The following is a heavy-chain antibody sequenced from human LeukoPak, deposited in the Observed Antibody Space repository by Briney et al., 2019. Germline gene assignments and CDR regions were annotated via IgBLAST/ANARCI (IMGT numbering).Heavy chain of an antibody. CDR2: IYHSGST. Sequence: SETLSLTCAVSGGSISSSNWWSWVRQPPGKGLEWIGEIYHSGSTNYNPSLRSRVTTSVDKSKNQFSLKLSSVTAADTAVYYCAKSGGYGLIDYWGQGTLVTVSS. J-gene: IGHJ4*01. CDR3: AKSGGYGLIDY. V-gene: IGHV4-4*02. D-gene: IGHD6-25*01. CDR1: GGSISSSNW.